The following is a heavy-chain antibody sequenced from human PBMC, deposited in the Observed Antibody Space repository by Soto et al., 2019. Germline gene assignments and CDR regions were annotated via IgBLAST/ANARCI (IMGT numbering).Heavy chain of an antibody. D-gene: IGHD3-9*01. J-gene: IGHJ4*02. CDR3: ARDFVDDILTGYPTPLDY. V-gene: IGHV4-4*02. CDR2: IYHSGST. Sequence: PSETLSLTCAVSGGSISSSNWWSWVRQPPGKGLEWIGEIYHSGSTNYNPSLKSRVTISVDKSKNQFSLKLSSVTAADTAVYYCARDFVDDILTGYPTPLDYWGQGTLVTVSS. CDR1: GGSISSSNW.